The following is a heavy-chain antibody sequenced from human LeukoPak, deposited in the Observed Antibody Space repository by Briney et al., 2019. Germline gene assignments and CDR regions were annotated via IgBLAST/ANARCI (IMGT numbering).Heavy chain of an antibody. V-gene: IGHV3-21*01. CDR2: ISSSSSYI. J-gene: IGHJ4*02. Sequence: GGSLRLSCAASGFTFSSYSMNWVRQAPGKGLEWVSSISSSSSYIYYADSVKGRFTISRDNAKNSLYLQMNSLRAEDTAVYYCARVGGSYYSAYYLDYWGQGTLVTVSS. CDR1: GFTFSSYS. CDR3: ARVGGSYYSAYYLDY. D-gene: IGHD1-26*01.